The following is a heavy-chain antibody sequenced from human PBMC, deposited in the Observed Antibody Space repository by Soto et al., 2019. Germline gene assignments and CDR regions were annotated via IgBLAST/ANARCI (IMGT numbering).Heavy chain of an antibody. CDR3: ARGEIAAAGLSNFDY. J-gene: IGHJ4*02. Sequence: SVKVSCKASGGTFSSYAISWVRQAPGQGLEWMGGIIPIFGTANYAQKFQGRVTITADESTSTAYMELSSLRSEDTAVYYCARGEIAAAGLSNFDYWGQGTLVTVSS. D-gene: IGHD6-13*01. CDR2: IIPIFGTA. CDR1: GGTFSSYA. V-gene: IGHV1-69*13.